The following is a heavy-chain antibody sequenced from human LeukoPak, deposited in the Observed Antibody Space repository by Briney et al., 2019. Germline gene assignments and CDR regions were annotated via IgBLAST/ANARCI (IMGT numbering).Heavy chain of an antibody. V-gene: IGHV4-59*12. CDR2: IYYSGST. J-gene: IGHJ4*02. Sequence: SETLSLTCTVSGGSISSYYWSWIRQPPGKGLEWIGFIYYSGSTNYNPSLKSRVTISVDTSKNQFSLKLSSVTAADTAVYYCAKSLGSGSYYLFYFDSWGQGTLVTVSS. CDR1: GGSISSYY. CDR3: AKSLGSGSYYLFYFDS. D-gene: IGHD3-10*01.